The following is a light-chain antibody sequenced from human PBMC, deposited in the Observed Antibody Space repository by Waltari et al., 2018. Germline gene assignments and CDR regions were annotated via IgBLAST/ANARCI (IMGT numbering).Light chain of an antibody. V-gene: IGLV3-1*01. Sequence: SYELTQPLSVSVSPGQTASITCSGDKLGDKYIFWYQQKSGHSPVLVIYQDVRRPSGIPERFSGSNSGNTATLTISGTQALDEAHYYCQAWDSGTVVFGGGTKLTVL. CDR2: QDV. CDR1: KLGDKY. CDR3: QAWDSGTVV. J-gene: IGLJ3*02.